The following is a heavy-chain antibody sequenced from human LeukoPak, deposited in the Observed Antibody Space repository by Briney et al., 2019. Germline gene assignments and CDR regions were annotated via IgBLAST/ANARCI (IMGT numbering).Heavy chain of an antibody. CDR1: GFPFDVQT. D-gene: IGHD4-11*01. J-gene: IGHJ4*02. CDR2: LTSSGDDT. CDR3: AKGNSYYYFDY. Sequence: QPGGSLRLSCAASGFPFDVQTMTWVRQAPGKGLEWVSSLTSSGDDTYYSDSVKGRFTISRDNSRNTLYLHMNSLRAEDTAVYYCAKGNSYYYFDYWGQGILVTVSS. V-gene: IGHV3-23*01.